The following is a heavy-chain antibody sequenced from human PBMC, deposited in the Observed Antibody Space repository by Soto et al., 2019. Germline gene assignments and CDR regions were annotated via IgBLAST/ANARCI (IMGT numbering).Heavy chain of an antibody. V-gene: IGHV3-74*01. Sequence: EVQLVESGGGLVQPWGSLRLSCAASGFTFNSYWMQWVRHAPGKGLEWVSRIDGDEDSTTNYADSVKGRFTISRHNVKNTLYLQMNSLSAEDTAVYYYVRDRHGDYWGQGTLVTVSS. CDR1: GFTFNSYW. D-gene: IGHD6-6*01. CDR2: IDGDEDSTT. J-gene: IGHJ4*02. CDR3: VRDRHGDY.